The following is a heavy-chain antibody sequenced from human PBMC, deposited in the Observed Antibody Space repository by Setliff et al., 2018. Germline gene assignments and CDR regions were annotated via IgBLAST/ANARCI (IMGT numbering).Heavy chain of an antibody. J-gene: IGHJ6*02. CDR1: GGSISSSSYY. V-gene: IGHV4-39*07. Sequence: TLSLTCTVSGGSISSSSYYWGWIRQPPGKGLEWIGSIYYSGSTYYNPSLKSRVTISVDTSKNQFSLKLSSVTAADTAVYYCARVSQYSSGWYYYYYYGMDVWGQGTTVTV. CDR3: ARVSQYSSGWYYYYYYGMDV. D-gene: IGHD6-19*01. CDR2: IYYSGST.